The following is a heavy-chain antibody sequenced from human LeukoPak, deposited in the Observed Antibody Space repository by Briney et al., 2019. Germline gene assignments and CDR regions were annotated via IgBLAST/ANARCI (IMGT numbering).Heavy chain of an antibody. CDR1: GFTFSDYI. J-gene: IGHJ4*02. Sequence: GGSLRLSCEVSGFTFSDYIFDWVRQAPGKGLVWVAQINGDATATNYAGSVKGRFTISRDNAKNTVHLQMSTLTAEDTAVYYCAKDKWWGASDHWGQGSLVTVSS. CDR3: AKDKWWGASDH. CDR2: INGDATAT. V-gene: IGHV3-74*01. D-gene: IGHD2-8*01.